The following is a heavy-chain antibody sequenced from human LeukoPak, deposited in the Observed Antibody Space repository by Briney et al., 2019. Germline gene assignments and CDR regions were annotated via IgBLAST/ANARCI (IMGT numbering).Heavy chain of an antibody. CDR3: ARGGSYLLPLNGFDP. Sequence: PSETLSLTCTVSGGSISSTNYYWGWIRQPPGKGLEWIGSIYYTGSTYYNPSLKSRVTISVDTSKNQFSVKLSSVTAADTAVYYCARGGSYLLPLNGFDPWGQGALVTVSS. J-gene: IGHJ5*02. V-gene: IGHV4-39*07. D-gene: IGHD1-26*01. CDR1: GGSISSTNYY. CDR2: IYYTGST.